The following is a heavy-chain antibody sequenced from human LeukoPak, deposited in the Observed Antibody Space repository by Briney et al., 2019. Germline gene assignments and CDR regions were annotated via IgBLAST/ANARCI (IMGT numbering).Heavy chain of an antibody. CDR2: INHSGST. V-gene: IGHV4-34*01. CDR1: GGSFSGYY. D-gene: IGHD4-11*01. J-gene: IGHJ6*03. Sequence: PSETLSLTCAVYGGSFSGYYWSWIRQPPGKGLEWIGEINHSGSTNYNPSLKSRVTISVDTSKNQFSLKLSSVTAADTAMYYCARGGSSTVLSYMDVWGKGTTVTVSS. CDR3: ARGGSSTVLSYMDV.